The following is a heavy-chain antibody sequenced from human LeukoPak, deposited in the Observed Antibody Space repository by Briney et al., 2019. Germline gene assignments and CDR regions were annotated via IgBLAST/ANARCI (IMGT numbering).Heavy chain of an antibody. Sequence: ASVTVSCTASGYTFTSYGISWVRQAPGQGLEWMGWTSAYNGNSNYAQKLQGRVTMTTDTSTSPAYMELRSLRSDDTAVYYCARDPRGDSSGYYPTIYYFDYWGQGTLVTVSS. CDR2: TSAYNGNS. V-gene: IGHV1-18*01. CDR1: GYTFTSYG. CDR3: ARDPRGDSSGYYPTIYYFDY. J-gene: IGHJ4*02. D-gene: IGHD3-22*01.